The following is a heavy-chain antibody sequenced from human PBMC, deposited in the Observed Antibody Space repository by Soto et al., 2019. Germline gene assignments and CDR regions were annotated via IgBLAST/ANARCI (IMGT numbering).Heavy chain of an antibody. V-gene: IGHV3-11*03. CDR1: GFTLSDHY. Sequence: RRLSCTASGFTLSDHYMSCIRQAPGKGLEWIGYRSNSGSFTRYADSVKGRFSISRDNAKNSMYLQINSLIGDDTAIYYCVKWGDNFNAIDCWGEGNQVTVSS. J-gene: IGHJ4*02. D-gene: IGHD1-1*01. CDR3: VKWGDNFNAIDC. CDR2: RSNSGSFT.